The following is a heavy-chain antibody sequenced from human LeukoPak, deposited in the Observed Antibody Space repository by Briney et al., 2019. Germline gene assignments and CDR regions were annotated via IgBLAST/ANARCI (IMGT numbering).Heavy chain of an antibody. J-gene: IGHJ4*02. CDR1: GYTFTGYY. V-gene: IGHV1-2*02. CDR3: AGGYSDYYDSSGYYTTERN. D-gene: IGHD3-22*01. CDR2: INPNSGGT. Sequence: GASVKVSCKASGYTFTGYYMHWVRQAPGQGLEWMGWINPNSGGTNYAQKFQGRVTMTRDTSISTAYMELSSLRSEDTAVYYCAGGYSDYYDSSGYYTTERNWGQGTLVTVSS.